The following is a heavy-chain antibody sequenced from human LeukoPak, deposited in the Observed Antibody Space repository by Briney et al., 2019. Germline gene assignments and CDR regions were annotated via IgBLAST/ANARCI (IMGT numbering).Heavy chain of an antibody. CDR1: GGTFSSYA. CDR3: ARGYYDSSGYYCCDAFDI. Sequence: EASVTVSCTASGGTFSSYAISWVRQAPGQGLEWMGGIIPIFGAANYAQKFQGRVTITADESTSTAYMELSSLRSEDTAVFYCARGYYDSSGYYCCDAFDIWGQGTMVTVSS. D-gene: IGHD3-22*01. V-gene: IGHV1-69*13. CDR2: IIPIFGAA. J-gene: IGHJ3*02.